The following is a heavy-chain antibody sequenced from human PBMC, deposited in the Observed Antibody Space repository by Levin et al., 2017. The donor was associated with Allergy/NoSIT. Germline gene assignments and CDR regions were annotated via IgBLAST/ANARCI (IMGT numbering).Heavy chain of an antibody. CDR1: GFTFNNDE. J-gene: IGHJ4*02. Sequence: GGSLRLSCAGSGFTFNNDELNWVRQAPGKGLEWVSYISGSGDSIYYADSVKGRFTISRDNAKDSLYLQMNSLRAEDTAVYFCARGGTYLTNGFDYWGQGTLVTVSS. CDR3: ARGGTYLTNGFDY. CDR2: ISGSGDSI. V-gene: IGHV3-48*03. D-gene: IGHD1-26*01.